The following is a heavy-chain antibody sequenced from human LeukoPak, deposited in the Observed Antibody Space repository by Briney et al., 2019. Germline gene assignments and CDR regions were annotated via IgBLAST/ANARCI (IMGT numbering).Heavy chain of an antibody. CDR1: GGSISSYY. V-gene: IGHV4-4*08. D-gene: IGHD5-18*01. J-gene: IGHJ4*02. Sequence: SETLSLTCTVSGGSISSYYWSWIRQPPGKGLEWIGYVYSSGSTYYNPSLKSRVTISVDTSKNQFSLKLSSVTAADTAVYYRATAMPNTAMVTGFDYWGQGTLVTVSS. CDR3: ATAMPNTAMVTGFDY. CDR2: VYSSGST.